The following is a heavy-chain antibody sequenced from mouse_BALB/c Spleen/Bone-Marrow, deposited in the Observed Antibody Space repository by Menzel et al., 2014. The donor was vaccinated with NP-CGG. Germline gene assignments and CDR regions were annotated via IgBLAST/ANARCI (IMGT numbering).Heavy chain of an antibody. CDR2: INPDSSTI. D-gene: IGHD2-1*01. J-gene: IGHJ3*01. CDR3: ARLGHYGGFAY. V-gene: IGHV4-1*02. CDR1: GFDFSGFW. Sequence: EVKLVESGGGLVQPGGSLKLSCAASGFDFSGFWMGWVRQAPGKGLEWIGEINPDSSTINYTPSLKDRFIISRDNAKNTLYLQMSKVRSEDTALYYCARLGHYGGFAYWGQGTLVTVSA.